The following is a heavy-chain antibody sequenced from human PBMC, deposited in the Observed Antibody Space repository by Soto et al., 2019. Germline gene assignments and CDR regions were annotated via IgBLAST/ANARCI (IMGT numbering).Heavy chain of an antibody. CDR2: INSDGSTT. CDR3: ASAKIGDYFQVY. V-gene: IGHV3-74*01. D-gene: IGHD4-17*01. CDR1: GFTFSGYW. Sequence: GXSLRLSCAVSGFTFSGYWIHWVVQAPGKGLVWVSRINSDGSTTSYADSVKGRFTISRDNAKNTLYLQMDSMRAEDTAVYFCASAKIGDYFQVYWGQGTLVTVSS. J-gene: IGHJ4*02.